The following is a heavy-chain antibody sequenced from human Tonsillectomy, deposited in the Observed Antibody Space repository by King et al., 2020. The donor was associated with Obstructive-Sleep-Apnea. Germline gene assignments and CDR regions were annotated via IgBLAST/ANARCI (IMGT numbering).Heavy chain of an antibody. CDR3: ARVRPSGSYFLESYYFDY. V-gene: IGHV3-30*04. CDR2: ISYDGSNK. Sequence: VQLVESGGGVVQPGRSLRLSCAASGFTFSSYAMHWVRQAPGKGLEWVAVISYDGSNKYYAESVKGRFTISRDNSKNTLYLQMNSLRAEDTAVYYCARVRPSGSYFLESYYFDYWGQGTLVTVSS. CDR1: GFTFSSYA. D-gene: IGHD1-26*01. J-gene: IGHJ4*02.